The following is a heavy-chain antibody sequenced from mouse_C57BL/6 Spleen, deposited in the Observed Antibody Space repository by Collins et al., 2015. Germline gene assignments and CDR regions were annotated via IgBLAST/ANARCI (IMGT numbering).Heavy chain of an antibody. CDR3: ARLVFDGPAY. D-gene: IGHD2-3*01. Sequence: YNEKFKSKATLTVDKSSSTAYMQLSSLTSEDSAVYYCARLVFDGPAYWGQGTLVTVSA. V-gene: IGHV1-53*01. J-gene: IGHJ3*01.